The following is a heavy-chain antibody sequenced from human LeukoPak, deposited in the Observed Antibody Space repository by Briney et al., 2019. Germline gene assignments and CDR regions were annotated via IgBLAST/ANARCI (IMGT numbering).Heavy chain of an antibody. CDR3: ASILGYCSGGSCYEYNWFDP. D-gene: IGHD2-15*01. CDR2: ISYDGSNK. Sequence: GGSLRLSCAASGFTFSSYAMHWVRQAPGKGLEWVAVISYDGSNKYYADSVKGRFTISRDNSKNTLYLQMNSLRSEDTAVYYCASILGYCSGGSCYEYNWFDPWGQGTLVTVSS. V-gene: IGHV3-30-3*01. J-gene: IGHJ5*02. CDR1: GFTFSSYA.